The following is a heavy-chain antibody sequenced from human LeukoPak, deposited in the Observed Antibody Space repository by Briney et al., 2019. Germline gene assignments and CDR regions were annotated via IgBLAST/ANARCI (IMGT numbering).Heavy chain of an antibody. CDR3: ARDYCSSTSCYRNAFDF. Sequence: GGSLRLSCEVPGIPFSGCGMYWVRQAPGKGLEWVSSISSSSTYIYYADSVKGRFTISRDNAKNSLYLQMSSLRAEDTAVYYCARDYCSSTSCYRNAFDFLGQGTIVTVSS. D-gene: IGHD2-2*02. V-gene: IGHV3-21*01. J-gene: IGHJ3*01. CDR2: ISSSSTYI. CDR1: GIPFSGCG.